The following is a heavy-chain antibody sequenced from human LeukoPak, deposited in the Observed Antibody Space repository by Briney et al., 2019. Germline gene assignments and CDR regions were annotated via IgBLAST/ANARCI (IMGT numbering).Heavy chain of an antibody. J-gene: IGHJ4*02. CDR2: ISYDGSNK. D-gene: IGHD1-26*01. CDR1: GFTFSSYG. Sequence: PGGSLRLSCAASGFTFSSYGMHWVRQAPGKGLEWLAVISYDGSNKYYADSVKGRFTISRDNSKNTLYLQMNSLRAEDTAVYYCAKDEVGVEDYWGQGTLVTVSS. CDR3: AKDEVGVEDY. V-gene: IGHV3-30*18.